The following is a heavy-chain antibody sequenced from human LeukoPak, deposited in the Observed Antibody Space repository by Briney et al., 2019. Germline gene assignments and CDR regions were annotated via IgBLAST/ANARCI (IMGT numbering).Heavy chain of an antibody. J-gene: IGHJ4*02. D-gene: IGHD2-8*02. CDR3: ARGYYTGGWNDFSGYFDF. CDR1: GFTFNNYA. V-gene: IGHV3-30-3*01. Sequence: GGSLRLSCAASGFTFNNYAMSWVRQAPGKGLEWVALISSDGFNKYYADSVKGRFTISRDISKNTLFLQMSSLRPEDSAVYYCARGYYTGGWNDFSGYFDFWGQGILVTVSS. CDR2: ISSDGFNK.